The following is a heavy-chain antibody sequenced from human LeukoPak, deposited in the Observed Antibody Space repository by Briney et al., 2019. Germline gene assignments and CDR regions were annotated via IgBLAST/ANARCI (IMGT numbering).Heavy chain of an antibody. Sequence: ASVKVSCKASGYTFTSYDINWVRQATGQGLEWMGWISGYNGHTNYAQKFQGRVTMTADTSTSTAYMELRSLRSDDTAVYYCARGQGNRLLWVGESLSNINPLDYWGQGTLVTVSS. J-gene: IGHJ4*02. CDR1: GYTFTSYD. CDR2: ISGYNGHT. D-gene: IGHD3-10*01. V-gene: IGHV1-18*01. CDR3: ARGQGNRLLWVGESLSNINPLDY.